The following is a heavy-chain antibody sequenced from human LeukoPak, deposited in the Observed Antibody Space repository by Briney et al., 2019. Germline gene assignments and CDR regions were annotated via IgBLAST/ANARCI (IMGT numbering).Heavy chain of an antibody. CDR3: ARGRDYGMDA. V-gene: IGHV4-59*12. J-gene: IGHJ6*02. CDR2: VFYSGST. Sequence: SETLSLTCTVSGGSISNYHWSWIRQSPGKGLEWIGNVFYSGSTKYNPSLKSRVIISIDTSKNQFSLKVNSVTAADTAVYYCARGRDYGMDAWGQGTTVTVSS. CDR1: GGSISNYH.